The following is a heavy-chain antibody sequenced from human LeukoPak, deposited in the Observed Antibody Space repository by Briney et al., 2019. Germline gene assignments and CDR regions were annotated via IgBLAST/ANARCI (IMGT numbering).Heavy chain of an antibody. V-gene: IGHV1-18*01. CDR1: GYTFTTYG. CDR3: ARTSHESVLYWSDP. CDR2: FSGYNGNT. D-gene: IGHD3-16*01. Sequence: ASVKVSCKASGYTFTTYGIDWVRQAPGQGLEWMGWFSGYNGNTNYAQKFQGRVTMTTDTSTSTAYMELRSLRSDDTAVYYCARTSHESVLYWSDPWGQGTLVNVSS. J-gene: IGHJ5*02.